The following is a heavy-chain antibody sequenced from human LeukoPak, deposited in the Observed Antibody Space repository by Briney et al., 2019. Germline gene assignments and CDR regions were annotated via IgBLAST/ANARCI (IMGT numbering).Heavy chain of an antibody. CDR2: IYYSGRT. CDR1: GGSISSYY. CDR3: ARTRYSGSSDY. V-gene: IGHV4-59*01. D-gene: IGHD3-10*01. Sequence: SETLSLTCTVSGGSISSYYWSWIRQPPGKALEWIAYIYYSGRTNYNPSLKSRVTISVDTSKNQFSLKLSSVTAADTAVYYCARTRYSGSSDYWGLGTLVTVSS. J-gene: IGHJ4*02.